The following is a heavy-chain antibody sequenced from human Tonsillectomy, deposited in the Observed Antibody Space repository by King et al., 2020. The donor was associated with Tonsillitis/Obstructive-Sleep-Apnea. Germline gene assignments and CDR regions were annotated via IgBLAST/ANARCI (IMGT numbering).Heavy chain of an antibody. CDR2: IYYSGST. J-gene: IGHJ6*03. CDR3: ARAALYYYMDV. V-gene: IGHV4-59*01. Sequence: VQLQESGPGLVKPSETLSLTCTVSGGSISSYYWSWIRQPPGKGLEWIGYIYYSGSTNYNPSLKSRVTISAYTSKNQFSLKLSSVTAADTAAYYCARAALYYYMDVWGKGTTVTVSS. CDR1: GGSISSYY.